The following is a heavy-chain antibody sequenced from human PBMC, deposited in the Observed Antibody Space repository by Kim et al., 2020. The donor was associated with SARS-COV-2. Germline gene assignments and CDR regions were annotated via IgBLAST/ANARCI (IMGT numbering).Heavy chain of an antibody. J-gene: IGHJ4*02. V-gene: IGHV4-4*02. D-gene: IGHD3-22*01. Sequence: SETLSLTCGVSGDSFINRNWWTWVRQPPGKWLEWIGEIFHAGGTKYSPSLRSRATISLDRSKNQFSLELSSVTAADTAVYYCARYGYDANGYYPYWGPGIMVTVSS. CDR3: ARYGYDANGYYPY. CDR1: GDSFINRNW. CDR2: IFHAGGT.